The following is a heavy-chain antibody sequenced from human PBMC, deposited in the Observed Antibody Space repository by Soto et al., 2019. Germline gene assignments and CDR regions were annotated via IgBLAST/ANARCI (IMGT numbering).Heavy chain of an antibody. V-gene: IGHV3-11*01. Sequence: QVQLVESGGGLVKPGGSLRLSCAASGFTFSDYYMSWIRQAPGKGLEWVSYISSSGSTIYYADSVKGRFTISRDNAKNSLYLQMNSLRAEDTAVYYCARDCYDFWSGYTYYYDGMDVWGQGTTVTVSS. J-gene: IGHJ6*02. CDR1: GFTFSDYY. D-gene: IGHD3-3*01. CDR2: ISSSGSTI. CDR3: ARDCYDFWSGYTYYYDGMDV.